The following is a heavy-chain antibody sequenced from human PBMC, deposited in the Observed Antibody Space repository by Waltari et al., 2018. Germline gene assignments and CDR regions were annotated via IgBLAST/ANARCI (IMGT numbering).Heavy chain of an antibody. Sequence: EVQLVESGGGLVQPGGSVRLSCAASGFTFSSDWMSWVRQAPGKGVEWVVNIKQDGSERYYVDSVKGGFTISRDNAKNSLYLQMNSLRAEDTAVYYCARDHSGWFDYWGQGTLVTVSS. CDR1: GFTFSSDW. J-gene: IGHJ4*02. V-gene: IGHV3-7*01. CDR2: IKQDGSER. CDR3: ARDHSGWFDY. D-gene: IGHD6-19*01.